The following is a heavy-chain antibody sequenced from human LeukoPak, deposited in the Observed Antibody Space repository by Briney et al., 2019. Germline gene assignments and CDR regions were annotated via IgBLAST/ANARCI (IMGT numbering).Heavy chain of an antibody. CDR1: GGSFSNYY. V-gene: IGHV4-34*01. J-gene: IGHJ4*02. CDR2: IHPSGST. Sequence: SETLSLTCAVYGGSFSNYYWTWIRQAPGKGLEWIGEIHPSGSTSCNPSLKSRVTISVDTSKNNFFLILTSVTAADTAVYSCARGTDAYKGGNDWGQGTLVTVSS. D-gene: IGHD5-24*01. CDR3: ARGTDAYKGGND.